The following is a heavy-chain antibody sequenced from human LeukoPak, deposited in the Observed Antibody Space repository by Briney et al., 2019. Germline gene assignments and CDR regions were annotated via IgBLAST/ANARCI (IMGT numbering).Heavy chain of an antibody. V-gene: IGHV4-4*07. CDR2: IYTSGST. CDR3: ARGYRGPGSGSYYLGNPWFDP. Sequence: SETLSLTCTVSGGSISSYYWSWIRQPAGKGLEWIGRIYTSGSTNYNPSLKSRVTISVDTSKNQFSLKLSSVTAADTAVYYCARGYRGPGSGSYYLGNPWFDPWGQGTLVTVSS. CDR1: GGSISSYY. J-gene: IGHJ5*02. D-gene: IGHD3-10*01.